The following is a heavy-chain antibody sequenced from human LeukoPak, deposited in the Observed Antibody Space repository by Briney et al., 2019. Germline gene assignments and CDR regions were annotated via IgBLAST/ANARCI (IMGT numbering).Heavy chain of an antibody. V-gene: IGHV3-15*01. CDR3: ARRYGSGNFGDY. D-gene: IGHD3-10*01. CDR2: IKSKTDGGAT. CDR1: GFTFSSYA. Sequence: GGSLRLSCAASGFTFSSYAMSWVRQAPGKGLEWVGRIKSKTDGGATDYAAPVKGRFTISRDDSKNTLYLQMNSLKGEDTAVYYCARRYGSGNFGDYWGQGTLVTVSS. J-gene: IGHJ4*02.